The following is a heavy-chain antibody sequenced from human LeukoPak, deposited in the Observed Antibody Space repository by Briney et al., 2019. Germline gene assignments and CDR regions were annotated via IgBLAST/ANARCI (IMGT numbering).Heavy chain of an antibody. J-gene: IGHJ4*02. CDR1: GFTFTNYA. V-gene: IGHV3-30*04. D-gene: IGHD3-10*01. Sequence: GRSLRLSCAASGFTFTNYAMHWVRQAPGKGLEWVAVIYYGGTVTYYADSVKGRFTVSRDNSKNTLYLQMNTLRAEDTAVYYCALYYYGSGSYFPHYFDYWGQGTLVTVSS. CDR3: ALYYYGSGSYFPHYFDY. CDR2: IYYGGTVT.